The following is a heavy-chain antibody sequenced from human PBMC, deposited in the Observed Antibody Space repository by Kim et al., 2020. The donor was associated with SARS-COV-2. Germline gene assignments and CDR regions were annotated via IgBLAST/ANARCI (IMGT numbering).Heavy chain of an antibody. D-gene: IGHD2-2*01. J-gene: IGHJ6*02. Sequence: GGSLRLSCAASGFTFSSYEMNWVRQAPGKGLEWVSYISSSGSTIYYADSVKGRFTISRDNAKNSLYLQMNSLRAEDTAVYYCATSSTSLTGVYYGMDVWGQGTTVTVSS. CDR2: ISSSGSTI. V-gene: IGHV3-48*03. CDR3: ATSSTSLTGVYYGMDV. CDR1: GFTFSSYE.